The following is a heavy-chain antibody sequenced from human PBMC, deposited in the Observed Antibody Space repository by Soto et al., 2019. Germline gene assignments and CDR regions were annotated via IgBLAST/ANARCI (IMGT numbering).Heavy chain of an antibody. J-gene: IGHJ4*02. CDR2: INSDGSST. CDR3: AIRASYYDSSGYFDY. CDR1: GFTFSSYW. V-gene: IGHV3-74*01. Sequence: GGSLRLCWAAAGFTFSSYWMHWVRQAPGKGLVWVSRINSDGSSTSYADSVKGRFTISRDNAKNTLYLQMNSLRAEDTAVYYCAIRASYYDSSGYFDYWGQGTLVTVSS. D-gene: IGHD3-22*01.